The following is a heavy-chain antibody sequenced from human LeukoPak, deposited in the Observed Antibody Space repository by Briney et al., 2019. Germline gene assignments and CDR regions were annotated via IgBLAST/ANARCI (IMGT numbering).Heavy chain of an antibody. D-gene: IGHD3-22*01. V-gene: IGHV3-48*04. CDR3: ARDYYDSSGSIPFDY. Sequence: GSLRLSCAASGFTFSSYSMNWVRQAPGKGLEWVSYISSSSTIYYADSVKGRFTISRDNAKNSLYLQMNSLRAEDTAVYYCARDYYDSSGSIPFDYWGQGTLVTVSS. CDR2: ISSSSTI. CDR1: GFTFSSYS. J-gene: IGHJ4*02.